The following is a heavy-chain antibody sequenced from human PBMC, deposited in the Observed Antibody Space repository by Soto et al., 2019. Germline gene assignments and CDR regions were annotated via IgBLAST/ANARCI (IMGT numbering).Heavy chain of an antibody. Sequence: ASVKVSCKASGYTFTNHYMNWVRQAPGQGLEWMGIINPSGGSTSYAQKFKGRVIMTSDTSTSTVYMDLSSLRSEDTAVYYCARVAGISSPVGENYYYMDVWGKGTTVTVSS. D-gene: IGHD2-21*01. J-gene: IGHJ6*03. CDR3: ARVAGISSPVGENYYYMDV. V-gene: IGHV1-46*03. CDR2: INPSGGST. CDR1: GYTFTNHY.